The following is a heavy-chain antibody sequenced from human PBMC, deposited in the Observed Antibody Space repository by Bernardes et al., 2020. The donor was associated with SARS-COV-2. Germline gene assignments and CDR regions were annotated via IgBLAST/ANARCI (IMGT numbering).Heavy chain of an antibody. D-gene: IGHD4-4*01. J-gene: IGHJ5*02. CDR1: GGSISGHY. CDR2: INDNGSP. V-gene: IGHV4-34*01. CDR3: ARLVFIPTVSTTTYHWFDP. Sequence: SETLSLTCAVDGGSISGHYWSWIRQAPGKGLEWIGDINDNGSPNYATSLKSRVTISVDMSKSQLSLTLTSLTAADTAVYYCARLVFIPTVSTTTYHWFDPWGQGTLVTVSS.